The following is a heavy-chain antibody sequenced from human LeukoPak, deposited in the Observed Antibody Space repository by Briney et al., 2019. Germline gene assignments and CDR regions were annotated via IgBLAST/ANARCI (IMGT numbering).Heavy chain of an antibody. V-gene: IGHV4-4*07. J-gene: IGHJ4*02. CDR2: IYNSENI. D-gene: IGHD3-16*01. CDR3: ARGGTPYHLGDY. Sequence: PSETLSLTCSVSGGSITRYYWTWIRQPAGKGLEWIGRIYNSENIKYSSSLKSRVIMSIDTSKNQFSLKLTSVTAADTAVYYCARGGTPYHLGDYWGQGTLVTVSS. CDR1: GGSITRYY.